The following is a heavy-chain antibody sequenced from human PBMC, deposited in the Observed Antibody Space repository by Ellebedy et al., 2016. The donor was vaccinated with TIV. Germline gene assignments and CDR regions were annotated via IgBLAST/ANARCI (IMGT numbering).Heavy chain of an antibody. V-gene: IGHV4-61*01. CDR3: ASGSYYSKVFDY. J-gene: IGHJ4*02. CDR2: IYYSGST. CDR1: GGSASSGSYY. Sequence: SETLSLXXTVSGGSASSGSYYWSWIRQPPGKGLEWIGYIYYSGSTYYNPSLMSRVTISEDTSKNQFSLKLSSVTAADTAVYYCASGSYYSKVFDYWGQGILVSVSS. D-gene: IGHD1-26*01.